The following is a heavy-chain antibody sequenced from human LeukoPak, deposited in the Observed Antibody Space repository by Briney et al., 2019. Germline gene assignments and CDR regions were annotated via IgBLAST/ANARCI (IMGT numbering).Heavy chain of an antibody. CDR3: ARDCSSTNCYASHY. CDR2: INPHSGGT. CDR1: GYTFTGYY. D-gene: IGHD2-2*01. V-gene: IGHV1-2*02. Sequence: ASVKVSCKASGYTFTGYYIHWVRQAPGQGLEWMGWINPHSGGTNYAQKFQGGVTMTRDTSITTAYMELSSLRSDDTAVYYCARDCSSTNCYASHYWGQGTLVTVSS. J-gene: IGHJ4*02.